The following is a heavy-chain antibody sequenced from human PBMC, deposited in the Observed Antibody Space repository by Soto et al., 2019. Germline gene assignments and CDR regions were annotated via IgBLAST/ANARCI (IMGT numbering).Heavy chain of an antibody. CDR1: GGSISSGGYY. D-gene: IGHD6-6*01. J-gene: IGHJ4*02. CDR3: ARFEYSSSSCFHY. V-gene: IGHV4-31*03. CDR2: IYYSGST. Sequence: PSETLSLTCTVSGGSISSGGYYWSWIRQHPGKGLEWIGYIYYSGSTYYNPSLKSRVTISVDTSKNQFSLKLSSVTAADTAVYYGARFEYSSSSCFHYWGQGTLFTVSS.